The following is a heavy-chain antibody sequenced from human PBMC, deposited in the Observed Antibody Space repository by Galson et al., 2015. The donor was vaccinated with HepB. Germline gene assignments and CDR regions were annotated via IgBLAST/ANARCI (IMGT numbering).Heavy chain of an antibody. Sequence: SLRLSCAASGFSVAMYNMNWVRQAPGKGLEWVSSISSRSSDIYYADSVKGRFTVSRDSAKNSLYLQMNSLRAEDTAVYYCARTLILLRFFDWFSDVWGQGTTVTVSS. J-gene: IGHJ6*02. CDR3: ARTLILLRFFDWFSDV. D-gene: IGHD3-9*01. V-gene: IGHV3-21*01. CDR2: ISSRSSDI. CDR1: GFSVAMYN.